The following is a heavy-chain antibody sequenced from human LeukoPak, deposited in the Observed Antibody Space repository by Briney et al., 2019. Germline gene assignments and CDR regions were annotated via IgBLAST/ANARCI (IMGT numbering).Heavy chain of an antibody. CDR1: GFTFSSYA. CDR3: ATLGQRYCSGGSCYTSGSSDY. D-gene: IGHD2-15*01. J-gene: IGHJ4*02. CDR2: ISGSGGST. V-gene: IGHV3-23*01. Sequence: GGSLRLSCAASGFTFSSYAMSWVRQAPGKGLEWVSAISGSGGSTYYADSVKGRFTISRDNPKNTLYLQMNSLRAEDTAVYYCATLGQRYCSGGSCYTSGSSDYWGQGTLVTASS.